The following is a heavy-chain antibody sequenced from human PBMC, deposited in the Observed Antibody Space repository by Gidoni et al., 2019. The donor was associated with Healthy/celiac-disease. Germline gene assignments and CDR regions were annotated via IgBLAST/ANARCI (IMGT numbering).Heavy chain of an antibody. Sequence: SNAWMNWVRQAPGKGLEWVGRIKSKTDGGTTDYAAPVKGRFTISRDDSKNTLYLQMNSLNTEDTAVYYCTTEGSSWYSPYYYYGMDVWGKGTTVTVSS. J-gene: IGHJ6*04. D-gene: IGHD6-13*01. CDR3: TTEGSSWYSPYYYYGMDV. CDR2: IKSKTDGGTT. CDR1: SNAW. V-gene: IGHV3-15*07.